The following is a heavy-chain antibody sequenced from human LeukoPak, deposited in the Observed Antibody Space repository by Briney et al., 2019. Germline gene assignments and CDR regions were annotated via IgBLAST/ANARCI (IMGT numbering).Heavy chain of an antibody. V-gene: IGHV4-59*08. D-gene: IGHD1-26*01. J-gene: IGHJ5*02. CDR3: ARHGYSGSYWFDP. Sequence: PSETLSLTCTVSGGSISSYYWSWIRQPPGKGLEWIGYIYYSGSTNYNPSLKSRVTISVDTSKNQFSLKLSSVTAADTAVYYRARHGYSGSYWFDPWGQGTLVTVSS. CDR1: GGSISSYY. CDR2: IYYSGST.